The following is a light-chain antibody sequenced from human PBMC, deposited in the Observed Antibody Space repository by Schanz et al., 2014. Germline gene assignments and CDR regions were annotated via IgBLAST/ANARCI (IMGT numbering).Light chain of an antibody. Sequence: QSALTQPASVSGSPGQSITISCTGTSSDIGSYSLVSWYQHHPGKAPKLLIYDVSKRPSGVPDRFSGSKSGNTASLTISGLQAEDEADYYCSSFGGSNNPPWVFGGGTKVTVL. CDR2: DVS. CDR1: SSDIGSYSL. V-gene: IGLV2-14*02. J-gene: IGLJ3*02. CDR3: SSFGGSNNPPWV.